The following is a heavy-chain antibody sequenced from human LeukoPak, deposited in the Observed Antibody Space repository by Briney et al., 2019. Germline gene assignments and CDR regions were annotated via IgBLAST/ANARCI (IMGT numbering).Heavy chain of an antibody. CDR1: GFTFSSYA. CDR3: ARGRYCSGGNCYSDY. V-gene: IGHV3-30*03. J-gene: IGHJ4*02. Sequence: GRSLRLSCAASGFTFSSYAIHWVRQAPGKGLEWVAVISYDGNNKYYADSVKGRFNISRDSSKNTLYVQMDSLRAEDTAVYYCARGRYCSGGNCYSDYWGQGTLVTVSS. D-gene: IGHD2-15*01. CDR2: ISYDGNNK.